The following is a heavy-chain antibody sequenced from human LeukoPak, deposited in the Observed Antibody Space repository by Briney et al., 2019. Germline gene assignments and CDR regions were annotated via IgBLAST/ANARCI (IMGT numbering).Heavy chain of an antibody. CDR2: IYYSGST. CDR1: GGSISTSNYY. CDR3: ARRRGGQQLGYYFDY. Sequence: PSETLSLTCTVSGGSISTSNYYWGWIRQPPGKGLEWIGSIYYSGSTYYNPSLKSRVTISVDTSKNQFSLKLSSVTAADTAVYYCARRRGGQQLGYYFDYWGQGTLVTVSS. V-gene: IGHV4-39*07. D-gene: IGHD6-13*01. J-gene: IGHJ4*02.